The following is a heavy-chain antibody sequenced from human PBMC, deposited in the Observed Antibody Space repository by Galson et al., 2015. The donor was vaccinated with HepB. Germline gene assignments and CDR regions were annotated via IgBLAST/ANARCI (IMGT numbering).Heavy chain of an antibody. CDR1: GDSVSNNNAA. Sequence: CAISGDSVSNNNAAWNWIRLSPLRGLEWLGRTYYRAKWYSDYGVSVKGRITIKPDTSKNQFSLQLSSATPEDTAVYYCARGGTGEVYYFDFWGQGMLVTVSS. D-gene: IGHD7-27*01. V-gene: IGHV6-1*01. J-gene: IGHJ4*02. CDR3: ARGGTGEVYYFDF. CDR2: TYYRAKWYS.